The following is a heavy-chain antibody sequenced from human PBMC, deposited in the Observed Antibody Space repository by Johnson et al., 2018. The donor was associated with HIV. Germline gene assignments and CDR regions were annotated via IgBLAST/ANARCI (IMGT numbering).Heavy chain of an antibody. D-gene: IGHD5-18*01. CDR3: ARLPSGYSRDDLDI. Sequence: QVLLVESGGGVVQPGRSLRLSCAASGFTFSRYSMHWVRQAQGKGLERVPTISYDGGSKHYADSVKGRFTVSRDNSKNTLYLQINSLRPEDTAVYYCARLPSGYSRDDLDIWGQGTMVTVSS. V-gene: IGHV3-30*04. CDR1: GFTFSRYS. CDR2: ISYDGGSK. J-gene: IGHJ3*02.